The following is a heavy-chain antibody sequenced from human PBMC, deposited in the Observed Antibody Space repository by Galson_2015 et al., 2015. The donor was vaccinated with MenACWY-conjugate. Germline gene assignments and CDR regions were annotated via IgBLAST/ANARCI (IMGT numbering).Heavy chain of an antibody. Sequence: QSGAEVTKPGESLTISCKGSGYSFPSYWIGWVRQMPGKGLEWMGIVYPGDSETRYSPSFQGQVTISADKSISTAFLQWSSLKASYAAMYFCARGGFTYVDAFDIWGQGTMVTISS. J-gene: IGHJ3*02. CDR3: ARGGFTYVDAFDI. V-gene: IGHV5-51*03. D-gene: IGHD5-18*01. CDR2: VYPGDSET. CDR1: GYSFPSYW.